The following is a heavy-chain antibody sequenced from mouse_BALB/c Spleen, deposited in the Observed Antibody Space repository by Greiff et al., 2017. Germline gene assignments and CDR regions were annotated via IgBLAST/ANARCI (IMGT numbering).Heavy chain of an antibody. CDR3: TRDKDSYDYDAMDY. J-gene: IGHJ4*01. D-gene: IGHD2-12*01. CDR1: GYSFTSYW. CDR2: IYPGNSDT. V-gene: IGHV1-5*01. Sequence: EVQLQQSGTVLARPGASVKMSCKASGYSFTSYWMHWVKQRPGQGLEWIGAIYPGNSDTSYNQKFKGKAKLTAVTSASTAYMELSSLTNEDSAVYYCTRDKDSYDYDAMDYWGQGTSVTVSS.